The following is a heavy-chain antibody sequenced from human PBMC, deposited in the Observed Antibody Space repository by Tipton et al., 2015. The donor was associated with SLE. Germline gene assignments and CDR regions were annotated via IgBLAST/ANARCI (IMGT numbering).Heavy chain of an antibody. J-gene: IGHJ4*02. CDR1: GGSISNYY. Sequence: LRLSCTVSGGSISNYYWSWVRQPAGKGLEWIGRIHTSGNTNYNRSLQSRVTMSVDTSKNQFSLRLSSVTAADTAVYYCARGGYSSSLYYFDYWGQGTLVTVSS. CDR2: IHTSGNT. D-gene: IGHD6-6*01. CDR3: ARGGYSSSLYYFDY. V-gene: IGHV4-4*07.